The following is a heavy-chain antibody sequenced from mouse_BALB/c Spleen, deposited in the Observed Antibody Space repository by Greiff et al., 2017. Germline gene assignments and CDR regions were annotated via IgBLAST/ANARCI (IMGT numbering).Heavy chain of an antibody. J-gene: IGHJ2*01. CDR1: GFAFSSYD. CDR3: ARQGYGNYVSSFDY. D-gene: IGHD2-10*02. CDR2: ISSGGGST. Sequence: EVQGVESGGGLVKPGGSLKLSCAASGFAFSSYDMSWVRQTPEKRLEWVAYISSGGGSTYYPDTVKGRFTISRDNAKNTLYLQMSSLKSEDTAMYYCARQGYGNYVSSFDYWGQGTTLTVSS. V-gene: IGHV5-12-1*01.